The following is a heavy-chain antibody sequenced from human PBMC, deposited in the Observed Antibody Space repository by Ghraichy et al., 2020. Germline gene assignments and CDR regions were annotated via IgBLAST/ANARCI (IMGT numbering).Heavy chain of an antibody. D-gene: IGHD3-22*01. CDR3: AKDLYYYDSRGFDY. J-gene: IGHJ4*02. Sequence: GGSLRLSCAASGFTFSSYAMGWVRQAPGKGLEWVSAISGRGGSTYYADSVKGRFTISRDNSKNTLYLQMNSLRAEDTAVYYCAKDLYYYDSRGFDYWGQGTLVTVSS. V-gene: IGHV3-23*01. CDR1: GFTFSSYA. CDR2: ISGRGGST.